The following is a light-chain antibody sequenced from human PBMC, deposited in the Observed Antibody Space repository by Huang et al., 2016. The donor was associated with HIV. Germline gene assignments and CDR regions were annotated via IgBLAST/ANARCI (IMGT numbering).Light chain of an antibody. J-gene: IGKJ3*01. V-gene: IGKV3-15*01. Sequence: TMMTQSPATLSLSPGQGATLSCRASQSVSTNLAWYQQKPGQAPRLLIYDASTRANGISARFRGSGSGTEFTLTISSLQSEDFAVYFCHQYSDWPITFGPGTTVDLK. CDR1: QSVSTN. CDR2: DAS. CDR3: HQYSDWPIT.